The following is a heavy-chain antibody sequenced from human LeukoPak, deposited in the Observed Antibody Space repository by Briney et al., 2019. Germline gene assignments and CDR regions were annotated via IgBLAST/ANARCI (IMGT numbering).Heavy chain of an antibody. Sequence: GSLRLSCTASGNSFSNFAMNWVRLAPGKGLEWVSSISGSGGNTYYADSVNGRITISRDNSMDTLYLHINGLRVEDTATYFCARRVSGGYHDYYYHMDAWGKGTTVTVSS. D-gene: IGHD2-15*01. CDR1: GNSFSNFA. J-gene: IGHJ6*03. V-gene: IGHV3-23*01. CDR3: ARRVSGGYHDYYYHMDA. CDR2: ISGSGGNT.